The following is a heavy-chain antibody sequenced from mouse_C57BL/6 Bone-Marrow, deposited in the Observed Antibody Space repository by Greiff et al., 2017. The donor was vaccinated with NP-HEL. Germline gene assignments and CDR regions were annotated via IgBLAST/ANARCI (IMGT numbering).Heavy chain of an antibody. D-gene: IGHD1-1*01. CDR3: TTFYYGKRGPFDY. V-gene: IGHV14-4*01. Sequence: VHVKQSGAELVRPGASVKLSCTASGFNIKDDYMHWVKQRPEQGLEWIVWIDPENGDTEYASKFQGKATITADTSSNTAYLQLSSLTSEDTAVYYCTTFYYGKRGPFDYWGQGTTLTVSS. J-gene: IGHJ2*01. CDR2: IDPENGDT. CDR1: GFNIKDDY.